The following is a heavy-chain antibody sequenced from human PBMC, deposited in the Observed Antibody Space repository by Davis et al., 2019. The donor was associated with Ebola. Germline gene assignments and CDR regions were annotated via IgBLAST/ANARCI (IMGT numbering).Heavy chain of an antibody. CDR1: GGTFSNYI. V-gene: IGHV1-69*08. Sequence: AASVKVSCKASGGTFSNYIISWVRQAPGQGLEWMGRFLPMLGKPNYAQKFQARVTITADRSTSTVYMELRSLTSDDTAVYYCARDLATSSGAHFFYFGMDVWGEGTSVAVSS. J-gene: IGHJ6*04. CDR2: FLPMLGKP. D-gene: IGHD2/OR15-2a*01. CDR3: ARDLATSSGAHFFYFGMDV.